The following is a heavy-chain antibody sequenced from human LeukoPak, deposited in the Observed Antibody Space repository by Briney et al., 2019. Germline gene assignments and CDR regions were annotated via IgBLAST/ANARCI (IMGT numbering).Heavy chain of an antibody. V-gene: IGHV3-48*01. CDR1: GFTVNTYD. Sequence: PGGSLRLSCAASGFTVNTYDMHRVRQAPGEGPEWIAYFGISGTIYYADSVRGRFTISRDNAKNSLFLQMNSLRVDDTAIYYCTGYGVYPYWGQGTPVTVSS. D-gene: IGHD4-17*01. J-gene: IGHJ4*02. CDR2: FGISGTI. CDR3: TGYGVYPY.